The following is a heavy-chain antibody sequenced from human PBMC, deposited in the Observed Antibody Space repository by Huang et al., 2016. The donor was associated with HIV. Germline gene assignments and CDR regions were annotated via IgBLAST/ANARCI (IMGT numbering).Heavy chain of an antibody. V-gene: IGHV3-30*02. CDR3: ARAVDGFNSKGFYMDV. CDR2: IRSDGSNE. Sequence: QVQLVKSGGGVVQPGGSLRLSCGASGFIFDNFGMHWVHQGPGKGLEWVAVIRSDGSNEYNGESVKGRFSISRDNFENMVYLQMNSLGDGDTAIYYCARAVDGFNSKGFYMDVWGKGTAVIVSS. J-gene: IGHJ6*03. CDR1: GFIFDNFG. D-gene: IGHD5-12*01.